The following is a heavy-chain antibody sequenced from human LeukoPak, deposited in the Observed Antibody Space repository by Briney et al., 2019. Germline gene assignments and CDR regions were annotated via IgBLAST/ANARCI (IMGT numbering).Heavy chain of an antibody. CDR2: INSSSTNI. D-gene: IGHD5-18*01. CDR3: GKVDRRGIQLSFPFDD. CDR1: GFTVSSYC. J-gene: IGHJ5*02. V-gene: IGHV3-21*05. Sequence: GGSLRLSCAASGFTVSSYCMIWVRQAPGKGLEWVSYINSSSTNIYYAYSVRGPITSSKYNNKNSLYLRMNSMRDEDAALYYWGKVDRRGIQLSFPFDDWGQGSLVPVSS.